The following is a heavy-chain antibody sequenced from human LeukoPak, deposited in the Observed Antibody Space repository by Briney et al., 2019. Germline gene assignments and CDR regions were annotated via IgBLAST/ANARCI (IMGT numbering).Heavy chain of an antibody. V-gene: IGHV3-66*01. CDR3: TRDPDG. CDR1: GFTVSDFY. CDR2: IYNDGQT. Sequence: PGGSLRLSCAASGFTVSDFYMSWVRLAPGKGLEWVSAIYNDGQTFHAESVKGRFTLSRDNSKNILYLQMNSLRAEDTAVYYCTRDPDGWGQGTLVTVSS. J-gene: IGHJ4*02.